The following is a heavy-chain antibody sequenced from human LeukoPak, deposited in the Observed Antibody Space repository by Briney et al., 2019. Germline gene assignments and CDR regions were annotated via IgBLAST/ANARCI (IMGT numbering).Heavy chain of an antibody. CDR2: ISNDGSNK. J-gene: IGHJ4*02. CDR3: AKGSGNYEYFDH. CDR1: GFSFSTYG. V-gene: IGHV3-30*18. Sequence: GGSLRLPCAASGFSFSTYGMYWVRQSPGKGLEWVAAISNDGSNKNYADSGEGRFTISRDNSKNTLYLQVNSLRLEDTAVYYCAKGSGNYEYFDHWGQGTLVTVSS. D-gene: IGHD1-26*01.